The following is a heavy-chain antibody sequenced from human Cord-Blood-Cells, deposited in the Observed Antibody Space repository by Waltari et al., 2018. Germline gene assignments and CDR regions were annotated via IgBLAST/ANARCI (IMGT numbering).Heavy chain of an antibody. CDR3: ARLNRPLQYYYYGMDV. CDR1: GYSFTSYW. Sequence: EVQLVQSGAEVKKPGESLKSSCKGSGYSFTSYWIGWVRQMPGKGLEWMGIIYPGDSDTRYSPSFQGQVTISADKSISTAYLQWSSLKASDTAMYYCARLNRPLQYYYYGMDVWGQGTTVTVSS. D-gene: IGHD4-4*01. CDR2: IYPGDSDT. J-gene: IGHJ6*02. V-gene: IGHV5-51*01.